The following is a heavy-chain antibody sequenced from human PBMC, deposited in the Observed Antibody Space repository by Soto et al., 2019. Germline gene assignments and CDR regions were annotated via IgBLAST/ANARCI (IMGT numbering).Heavy chain of an antibody. CDR3: AKAPYQLLTILQYYFDS. J-gene: IGHJ4*02. Sequence: HPGGSLRLSCAASGFTFSSYAMSWVRQAPGKGLEWVSAISGSGGSTYYADSVKGRFTISRDNSKNTLYLQMNSLRAEDTAVYYCAKAPYQLLTILQYYFDSWGQGTLVTVSS. CDR1: GFTFSSYA. D-gene: IGHD2-2*01. CDR2: ISGSGGST. V-gene: IGHV3-23*01.